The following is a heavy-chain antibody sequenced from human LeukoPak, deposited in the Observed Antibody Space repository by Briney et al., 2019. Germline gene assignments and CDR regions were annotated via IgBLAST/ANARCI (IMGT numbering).Heavy chain of an antibody. Sequence: ASVKVSCKAPGYSFTGYYMHWVRQAPGQGLEWMGWINPNSGGTNYAQNFQGRVTMTRDTSISTAYVELSRLRSDDTAVYYCARGRGEGYTYGRYYFDYWGQGTLVTVSS. D-gene: IGHD5-18*01. J-gene: IGHJ4*02. CDR3: ARGRGEGYTYGRYYFDY. V-gene: IGHV1-2*02. CDR2: INPNSGGT. CDR1: GYSFTGYY.